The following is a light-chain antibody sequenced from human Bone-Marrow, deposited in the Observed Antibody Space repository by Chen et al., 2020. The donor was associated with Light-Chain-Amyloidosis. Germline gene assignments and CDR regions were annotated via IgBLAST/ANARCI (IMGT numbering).Light chain of an antibody. CDR1: EDISKF. CDR2: DAS. Sequence: DIQMTQSPSSLSASVGDRVTITCQASEDISKFLNWYQQKPGQAPKLLIYDASILQIGVPSRFSGSGSGTDFPFTISSLQPEDIATYYCQQYDLGFTFGPGTKVDI. J-gene: IGKJ3*01. CDR3: QQYDLGFT. V-gene: IGKV1-33*01.